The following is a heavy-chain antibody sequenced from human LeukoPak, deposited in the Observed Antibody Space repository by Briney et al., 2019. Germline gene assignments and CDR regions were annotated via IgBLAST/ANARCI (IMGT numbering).Heavy chain of an antibody. CDR2: IYYSGST. Sequence: AETLSLTCTVSGGSINNYYWNWIRQPPGKGLEWIGYIYYSGSTNYNPSLKSRVTISLDTSKNQFSLRLSSVTAADTAVYYCARDEQWLLDYWGQGTLVTVSS. CDR3: ARDEQWLLDY. V-gene: IGHV4-59*12. J-gene: IGHJ4*02. D-gene: IGHD6-19*01. CDR1: GGSINNYY.